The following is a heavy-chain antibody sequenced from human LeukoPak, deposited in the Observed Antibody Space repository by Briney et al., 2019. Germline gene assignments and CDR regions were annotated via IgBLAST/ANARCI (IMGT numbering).Heavy chain of an antibody. D-gene: IGHD1-26*01. V-gene: IGHV3-30*18. CDR2: ISYDGSNK. CDR3: AKDRRVGATRDDAFDI. J-gene: IGHJ3*02. Sequence: GGSLRLSCAASGFTFSGYGMHWVRQAPGKGLEWVAVISYDGSNKYYADSVKGRFTISRDNPKNTLYLQMNSLRAEDTAVYYCAKDRRVGATRDDAFDIWGQGTMVTVSS. CDR1: GFTFSGYG.